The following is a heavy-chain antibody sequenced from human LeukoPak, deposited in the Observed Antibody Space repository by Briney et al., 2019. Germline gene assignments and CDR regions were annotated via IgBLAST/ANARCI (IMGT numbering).Heavy chain of an antibody. CDR2: IYYSGST. Sequence: SETLSLTCTVSGGSISSGDYYWSWIRQPPGKGLEWIGYIYYSGSTYYNPSLKSRVTISVDTSKNQFSLKLSSVTAADTAVYYCASNYYYYGSGGEWGQGTLVTVSS. CDR1: GGSISSGDYY. D-gene: IGHD3-10*01. V-gene: IGHV4-30-4*08. CDR3: ASNYYYYGSGGE. J-gene: IGHJ4*02.